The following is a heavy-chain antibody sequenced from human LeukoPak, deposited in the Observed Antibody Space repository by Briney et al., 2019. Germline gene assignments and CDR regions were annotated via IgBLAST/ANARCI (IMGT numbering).Heavy chain of an antibody. CDR1: GFTFTDYW. CDR2: IRQDGSEK. D-gene: IGHD6-13*01. Sequence: GGSLRLSCEVSGFTFTDYWMNWVCQAPGKGPEWVASIRQDGSEKTYVDSVKGRFTISRDNTKNSLSLQLNGLRAEDTAVYYCARDGTAAGLYFDLWGQGTLVTVSS. V-gene: IGHV3-7*01. CDR3: ARDGTAAGLYFDL. J-gene: IGHJ4*01.